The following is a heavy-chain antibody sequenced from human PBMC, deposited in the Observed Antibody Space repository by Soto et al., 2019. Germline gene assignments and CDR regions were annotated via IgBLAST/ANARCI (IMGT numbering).Heavy chain of an antibody. CDR2: ISGSGGST. V-gene: IGHV3-23*01. CDR3: AKEKSSSSWYNWFDP. CDR1: GFTFSSYA. Sequence: PGGSLILSCAASGFTFSSYAMSWVRQAPGKGLEWVSAISGSGGSTYYADSVKGRFTISRDNSKNTLYLQMNSLRAEDTAVYYCAKEKSSSSWYNWFDPWGQGTLVTVSS. D-gene: IGHD6-13*01. J-gene: IGHJ5*02.